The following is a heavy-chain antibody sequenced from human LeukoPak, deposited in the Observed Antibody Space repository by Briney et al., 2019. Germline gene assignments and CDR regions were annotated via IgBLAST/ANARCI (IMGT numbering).Heavy chain of an antibody. V-gene: IGHV3-23*01. D-gene: IGHD6-19*01. CDR1: GFSFSSYT. J-gene: IGHJ4*02. CDR3: AKNPVAGPTGFDY. CDR2: ITGSGSST. Sequence: TGGSLRLSCAASGFSFSSYTVSWVRQAPGKGLEWVSAITGSGSSTFYAGSVKGRFTISRDNSKNTLDLQMNSLRVDDAAVYYCAKNPVAGPTGFDYWGQGTLVTVSS.